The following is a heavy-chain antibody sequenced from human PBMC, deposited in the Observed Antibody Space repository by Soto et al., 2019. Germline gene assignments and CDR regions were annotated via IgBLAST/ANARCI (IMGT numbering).Heavy chain of an antibody. D-gene: IGHD3-16*01. CDR1: GYTFTRYG. CDR2: INTYNGNT. CDR3: AMVDVYVTPSPQDV. J-gene: IGHJ6*02. Sequence: QVQLVQSGAEVKNPGASVKVSCTASGYTFTRYGIGWALQAPGQGLEWMGWINTYNGNTNYAQNVQGRVTLTTDTSTSTAYMELRSLRSNDTSIYYCAMVDVYVTPSPQDVWGQGTTVIVSS. V-gene: IGHV1-18*01.